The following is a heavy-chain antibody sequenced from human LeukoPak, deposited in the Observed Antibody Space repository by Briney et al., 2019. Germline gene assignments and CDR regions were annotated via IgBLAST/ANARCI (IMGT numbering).Heavy chain of an antibody. CDR3: ARHKSDYYYYMDV. CDR2: IYYSGST. V-gene: IGHV4-39*01. J-gene: IGHJ6*03. CDR1: GGSISSSSYY. Sequence: SETLSLTCTVSGGSISSSSYYWGWIRQPPGKGLGWIGSIYYSGSTYYNPSLNSRVTISVDTSKNQFSLKLSSVTAADTAVYYCARHKSDYYYYMDVWGKGTTVTVSS.